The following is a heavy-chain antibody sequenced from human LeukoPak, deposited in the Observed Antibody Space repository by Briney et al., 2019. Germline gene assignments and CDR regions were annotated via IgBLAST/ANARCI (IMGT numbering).Heavy chain of an antibody. J-gene: IGHJ4*02. CDR2: ISYDGSNK. CDR1: GFTFSSYG. V-gene: IGHV3-30*18. CDR3: AKEMGVGIAARGSLFDY. D-gene: IGHD6-6*01. Sequence: PGRSLRLSCAASGFTFSSYGMHWVRQAPGKGLEWVAVISYDGSNKYYADSVKGRFTISRDNSKNTLYLQMNSLRAEDTAMYYCAKEMGVGIAARGSLFDYWGQGTLVTVSS.